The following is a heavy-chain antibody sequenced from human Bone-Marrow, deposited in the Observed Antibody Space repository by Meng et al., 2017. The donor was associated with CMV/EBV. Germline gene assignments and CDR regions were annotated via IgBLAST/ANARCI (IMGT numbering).Heavy chain of an antibody. CDR2: ISYDGSNK. CDR3: AKDLVSMGLLWFGEPIAPDY. CDR1: GFNFSIYA. Sequence: GESLKISCAASGFNFSIYAMHWVRQAPGEGLEWVAVISYDGSNKYYADSVKGRFTISRDNSKNTLYLQMNSLRAEDTAVYYCAKDLVSMGLLWFGEPIAPDYWGQGTLVTVSS. V-gene: IGHV3-30-3*01. D-gene: IGHD3-10*01. J-gene: IGHJ4*02.